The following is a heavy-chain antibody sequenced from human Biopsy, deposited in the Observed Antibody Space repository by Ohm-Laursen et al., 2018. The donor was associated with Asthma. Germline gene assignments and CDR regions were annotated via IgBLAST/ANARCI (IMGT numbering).Heavy chain of an antibody. CDR3: ARVKDGYNFDY. CDR2: IYHSGSS. D-gene: IGHD5-24*01. CDR1: GVSISSGGYS. J-gene: IGHJ4*02. Sequence: TLSLTCAGSGVSISSGGYSWRWIRQPPGKGLEGIGYIYHSGSSYYNPSLKSRVTITVDRSKNLFSLKLSSVTAADTAVYYCARVKDGYNFDYWGQGTLVTVSS. V-gene: IGHV4-30-2*01.